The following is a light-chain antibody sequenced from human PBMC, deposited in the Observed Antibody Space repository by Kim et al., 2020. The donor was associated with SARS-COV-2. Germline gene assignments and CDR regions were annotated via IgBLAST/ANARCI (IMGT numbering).Light chain of an antibody. J-gene: IGKJ2*03. Sequence: PGERATLSCSASQSVSSNVAWYQQKPGQAPRRLIYGASTRATGIPARCSGSGCGTEFTLTISSLQYEDFAVYYCQQYNNWPPYSFGQGTKLEI. CDR1: QSVSSN. V-gene: IGKV3-15*01. CDR2: GAS. CDR3: QQYNNWPPYS.